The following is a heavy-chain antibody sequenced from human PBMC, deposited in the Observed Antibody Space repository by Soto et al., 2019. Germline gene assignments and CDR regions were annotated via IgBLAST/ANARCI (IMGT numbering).Heavy chain of an antibody. CDR2: INSTSDGATT. V-gene: IGHV3-15*01. CDR3: TTGLTIFGVVSDP. D-gene: IGHD3-3*01. Sequence: GGSLRRPCAASGFTFSNALMPWVRQAKGKGLEWVGRINSTSDGATTGDAAPVGCRGIIARDGSKVTLYRQMNSLKTDDTAVYYGTTGLTIFGVVSDPLGRGTLVTVSS. J-gene: IGHJ5*02. CDR1: GFTFSNAL.